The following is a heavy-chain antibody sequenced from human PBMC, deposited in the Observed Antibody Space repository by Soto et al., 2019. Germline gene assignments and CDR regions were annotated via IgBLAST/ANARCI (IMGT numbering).Heavy chain of an antibody. CDR3: ARHGTALTAVNWFVS. CDR2: IYYSGSV. D-gene: IGHD2-21*02. Sequence: PSETLSLTCTVSGGSITSGSFYWGWVRHSPGKGLEWIGSIYYSGSVFYNPSLESRVTISADVSRDQFSLKLTSATAADTAVYYCARHGTALTAVNWFVSWGHGTLVTVSS. J-gene: IGHJ5*01. V-gene: IGHV4-39*01. CDR1: GGSITSGSFY.